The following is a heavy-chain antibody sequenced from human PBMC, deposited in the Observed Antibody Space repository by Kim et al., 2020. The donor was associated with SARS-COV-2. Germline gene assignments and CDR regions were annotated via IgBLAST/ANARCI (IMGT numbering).Heavy chain of an antibody. Sequence: GGSLRLSCAASGFTFSSYAMSWVRQAPGKGLEWVSAISGSGGSTYYADSVKGRFTISRDNSKNTLYLQMNSLRAEDTAVYYCAKLIDTAMASAGSLDYWGQGTLVTVSS. V-gene: IGHV3-23*01. CDR2: ISGSGGST. CDR3: AKLIDTAMASAGSLDY. D-gene: IGHD5-18*01. CDR1: GFTFSSYA. J-gene: IGHJ4*02.